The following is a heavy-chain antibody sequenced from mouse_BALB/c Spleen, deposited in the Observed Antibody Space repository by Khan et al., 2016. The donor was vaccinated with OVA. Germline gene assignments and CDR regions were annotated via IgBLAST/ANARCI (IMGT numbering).Heavy chain of an antibody. J-gene: IGHJ2*01. CDR3: SRIKKIVATYFDY. CDR2: TNPTNGRT. D-gene: IGHD1-1*01. Sequence: QVQLQQPGAELVKAGASVKMSCKASGYTFTSYWMYWVKQRLGQGLEWFAETNPTNGRTYYNEKFKSKATLTVDKSSSTAYMQLSGPTFEDSAVYYCSRIKKIVATYFDYWGQGTTLTVSS. V-gene: IGHV1S81*02. CDR1: GYTFTSYW.